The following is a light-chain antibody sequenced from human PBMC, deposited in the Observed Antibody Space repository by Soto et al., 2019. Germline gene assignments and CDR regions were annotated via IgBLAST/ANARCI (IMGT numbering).Light chain of an antibody. J-gene: IGLJ1*01. V-gene: IGLV2-14*01. Sequence: QSALTQPASVSGSPGQSITISCTGTSSDGGGYNYVSWYQQHPGNAPKLLIYEVSHRPSGGSNSFSGSKSGHTASLTISGLQAEDEADYYCSSYTSSSTLEVFGTGTKVTVL. CDR2: EVS. CDR3: SSYTSSSTLEV. CDR1: SSDGGGYNY.